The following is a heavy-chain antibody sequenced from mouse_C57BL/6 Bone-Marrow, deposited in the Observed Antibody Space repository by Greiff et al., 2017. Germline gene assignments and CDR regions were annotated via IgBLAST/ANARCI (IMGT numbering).Heavy chain of an antibody. V-gene: IGHV3-6*01. CDR2: ISYDGSN. J-gene: IGHJ3*01. Sequence: EVKLVESGPGLVKPSQSLSLTCSVTGYSITSGYYWNWIRQFPGNKLEWMGYISYDGSNNYNTALKNRISITRDTSKNQFFLKLNSLTTEDTATYYCASVWFAYWGQGTLVTVSA. CDR1: GYSITSGYY. CDR3: ASVWFAY.